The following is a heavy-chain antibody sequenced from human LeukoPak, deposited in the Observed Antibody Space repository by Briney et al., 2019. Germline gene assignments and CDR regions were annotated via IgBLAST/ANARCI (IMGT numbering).Heavy chain of an antibody. CDR3: ARFMILGRLYAFGI. CDR1: GYSISGGYY. Sequence: PAESLSLTCAVSGYSISGGYYWGWIRQPPGKGLEWIGSIYHSGSTYYNPSLKSRVTISVDTYTNQFSPKLSSVTASDSAVYYCARFMILGRLYAFGISGQGTMVAVSS. J-gene: IGHJ3*02. V-gene: IGHV4-38-2*01. CDR2: IYHSGST. D-gene: IGHD3/OR15-3a*01.